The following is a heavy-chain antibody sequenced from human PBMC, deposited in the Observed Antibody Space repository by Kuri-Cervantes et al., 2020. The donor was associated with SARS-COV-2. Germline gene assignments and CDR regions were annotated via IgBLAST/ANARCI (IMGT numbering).Heavy chain of an antibody. CDR1: GFTFSSYG. CDR3: ARGLLAGATTFYYYMDV. J-gene: IGHJ6*03. CDR2: IWYDGSNK. V-gene: IGHV3-33*01. Sequence: LTCAVSGFTFSSYGVHCVRQAPGKGGEWVAVIWYDGSNKNYADSVQARFTISRDNYKHTLYLQMNSLRAEDTAVYYCARGLLAGATTFYYYMDVWGKGTTVTVSS. D-gene: IGHD1-26*01.